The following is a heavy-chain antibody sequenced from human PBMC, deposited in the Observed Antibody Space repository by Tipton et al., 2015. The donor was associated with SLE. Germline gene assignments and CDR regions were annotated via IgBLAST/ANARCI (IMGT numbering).Heavy chain of an antibody. V-gene: IGHV4-39*01. CDR3: AGPAVADAFDI. CDR1: GGSISSSSYY. Sequence: LRLSCTVSGGSISSSSYYCGWIRQPPGKGLEWIGSIYYSGSTYYNPSLKSRVTISVDTSKNQFSLKLSSVTAADTAVYYCAGPAVADAFDIWGQGTMVTVSS. CDR2: IYYSGST. J-gene: IGHJ3*02. D-gene: IGHD4-23*01.